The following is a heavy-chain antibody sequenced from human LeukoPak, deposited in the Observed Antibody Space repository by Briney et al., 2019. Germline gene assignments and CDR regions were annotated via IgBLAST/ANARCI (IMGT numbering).Heavy chain of an antibody. J-gene: IGHJ4*02. CDR2: IKEDGSQK. CDR1: GFTFSDYW. Sequence: GGSLRLSCAASGFTFSDYWMSWVRQAPGKGLEWVAIIKEDGSQKYYVDSVKGRFTLSRDNTKNSLTLQLNSLRAEDTALYYCVRDCYGSGSYYSYFDYWGQETLVTVST. D-gene: IGHD3-10*01. CDR3: VRDCYGSGSYYSYFDY. V-gene: IGHV3-7*01.